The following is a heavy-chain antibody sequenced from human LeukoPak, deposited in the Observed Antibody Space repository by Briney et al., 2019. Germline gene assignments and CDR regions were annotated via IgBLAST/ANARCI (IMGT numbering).Heavy chain of an antibody. CDR3: AREYSSSGYYFDY. Sequence: ASVKVSCKASGYIFTTYYMHWVRQAPGQGLECMGIINPSGGATNYAQKFQGRVTITADKSTSTAYMELSSLRSEDTAVYYCAREYSSSGYYFDYWGQGTLVTVSS. V-gene: IGHV1-46*01. J-gene: IGHJ4*02. D-gene: IGHD6-6*01. CDR1: GYIFTTYY. CDR2: INPSGGAT.